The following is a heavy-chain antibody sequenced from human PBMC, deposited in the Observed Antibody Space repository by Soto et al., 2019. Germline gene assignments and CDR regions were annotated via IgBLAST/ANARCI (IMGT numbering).Heavy chain of an antibody. CDR1: GFTVSSDY. Sequence: EGQLVESGGGLIQPGGSLRLSCAASGFTVSSDYTSWVRQAPGKGLEWVSVIYSGGSTYYADSVKGRFTISRDNSKNTLYLQMNSLRAEDTAAYYCARGYGSGSYFLDHWGQGTLVTVSS. D-gene: IGHD3-10*01. CDR2: IYSGGST. CDR3: ARGYGSGSYFLDH. V-gene: IGHV3-53*01. J-gene: IGHJ5*02.